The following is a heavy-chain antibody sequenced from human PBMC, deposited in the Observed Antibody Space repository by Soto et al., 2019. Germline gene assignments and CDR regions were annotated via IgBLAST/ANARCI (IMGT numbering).Heavy chain of an antibody. CDR2: ISWNSGSI. CDR1: GFTFDDYA. J-gene: IGHJ3*02. Sequence: GGSLRLSCAASGFTFDDYAVHWVRQAPGKGLEWVSGISWNSGSIGYADSVKGRFTISRDNAKNSLYLQMNSLRAEDTALYYCAKDMRQQWLVPAFDIWGQGTMVTVSS. V-gene: IGHV3-9*01. D-gene: IGHD6-19*01. CDR3: AKDMRQQWLVPAFDI.